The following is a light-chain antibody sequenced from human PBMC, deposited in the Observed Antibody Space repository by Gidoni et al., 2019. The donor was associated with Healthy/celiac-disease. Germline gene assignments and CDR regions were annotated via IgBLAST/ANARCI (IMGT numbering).Light chain of an antibody. CDR3: CSYAGSSTPNYV. CDR2: GGS. J-gene: IGLJ1*01. V-gene: IGLV2-23*01. Sequence: CALTPPVSVSGSPGQLMTISCTGTSSDVGSYNLVSWYQQHPGTAPKLMIYGGSKRPSGVSNRFSGSKSGNTASLTISGLQAEDEADYYCCSYAGSSTPNYVFGTGTKVTVL. CDR1: SSDVGSYNL.